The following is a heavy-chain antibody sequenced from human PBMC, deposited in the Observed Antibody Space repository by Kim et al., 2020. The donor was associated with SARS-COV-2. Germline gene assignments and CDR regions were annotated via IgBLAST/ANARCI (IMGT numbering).Heavy chain of an antibody. CDR1: RYTLTELS. J-gene: IGHJ6*02. D-gene: IGHD6-13*01. Sequence: ASVKVSCKVSRYTLTELSMHWVRQAPGKGLEWMGGFDPEDGETIYAQKFQGRVTMTEDTSTDTAYMELSSLRSEDTAVYYCATRRGIAAAGTVDSSGSYYYYGMDVWGQGTTVTVSS. CDR2: FDPEDGET. V-gene: IGHV1-24*01. CDR3: ATRRGIAAAGTVDSSGSYYYYGMDV.